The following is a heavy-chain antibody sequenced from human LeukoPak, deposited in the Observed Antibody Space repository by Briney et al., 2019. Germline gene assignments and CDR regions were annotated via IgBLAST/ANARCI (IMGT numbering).Heavy chain of an antibody. V-gene: IGHV5-51*01. CDR2: IYPGDSDT. CDR1: GYSFTSYC. J-gene: IGHJ4*02. D-gene: IGHD2-2*01. CDR3: ARPRCSSTSCPYYFDY. Sequence: GESLKISCKGSGYSFTSYCIGWVRQMPGKGLEWMGIIYPGDSDTRYSPSFQGQVTISADKSISTAYLQWSSLKASDTAMYYCARPRCSSTSCPYYFDYWGQGTLVTVSS.